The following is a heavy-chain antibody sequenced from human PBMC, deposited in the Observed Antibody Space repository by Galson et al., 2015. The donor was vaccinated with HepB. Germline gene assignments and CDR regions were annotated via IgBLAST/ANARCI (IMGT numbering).Heavy chain of an antibody. CDR1: GFTFSNYA. CDR2: ISNSGGNT. V-gene: IGHV3-23*01. J-gene: IGHJ4*02. Sequence: SLRLSCAASGFTFSNYAMNWVRQAPGKGLEWVSSISNSGGNTNFADSVKGRFTISRDNSKNTLFLQMNSLRVEDTAVYYCATNEFSNDWYFFYSWGQGTLVTVSS. CDR3: ATNEFSNDWYFFYS. D-gene: IGHD2-21*02.